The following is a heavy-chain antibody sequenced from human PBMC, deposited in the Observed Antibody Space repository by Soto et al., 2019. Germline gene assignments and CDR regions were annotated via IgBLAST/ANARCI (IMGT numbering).Heavy chain of an antibody. J-gene: IGHJ5*01. CDR3: AIYCSEDAVYNWFDS. CDR2: IYYSGST. V-gene: IGHV4-31*03. D-gene: IGHD3-10*01. CDR1: GGCISSGGYY. Sequence: TLSLSCTVSGGCISSGGYYWSLIRQHTGKGLEWIGYIYYSGSTYYNPSLKSRVTISVDTSKNQFSLKLSSVTAADTAVYYCAIYCSEDAVYNWFDSWAQRTPVTVSA.